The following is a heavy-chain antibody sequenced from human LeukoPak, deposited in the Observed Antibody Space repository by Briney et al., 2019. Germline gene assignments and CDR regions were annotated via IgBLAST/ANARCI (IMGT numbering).Heavy chain of an antibody. CDR2: MNGDESLK. J-gene: IGHJ4*02. CDR1: GFTFSSYW. D-gene: IGHD6-19*01. V-gene: IGHV3-7*01. CDR3: VRDGRSGWHFDY. Sequence: GGSLRLSCTVTGFTFSSYWMSWVRQAPGKGLEWVANMNGDESLKYHVDSVKGRFTISRDNAKNSMSLQMNSLRAEDTAVYYCVRDGRSGWHFDYWGQGILVTVSS.